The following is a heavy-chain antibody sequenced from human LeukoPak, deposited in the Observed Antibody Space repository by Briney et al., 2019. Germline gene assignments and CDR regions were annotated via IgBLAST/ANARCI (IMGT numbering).Heavy chain of an antibody. D-gene: IGHD2-8*01. J-gene: IGHJ4*02. CDR1: GFTFSSYW. CDR3: ARDNGGVDY. CDR2: INTDGSST. Sequence: GGSLRLSCEASGFTFSSYWMHWVRQAPGKGLVWVSHINTDGSSTNYADSVRGRFTVSRDNAKNTLNLQMNSPSAEDTAVYYCARDNGGVDYWGQGTLVTVSS. V-gene: IGHV3-74*01.